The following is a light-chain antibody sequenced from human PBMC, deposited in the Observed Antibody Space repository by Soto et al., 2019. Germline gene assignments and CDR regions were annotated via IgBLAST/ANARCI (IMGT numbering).Light chain of an antibody. V-gene: IGLV2-14*01. CDR3: SSYTSSSTVV. CDR1: SSDVGGYNY. CDR2: DVS. J-gene: IGLJ2*01. Sequence: QSALTQPASVSGSPGQSITISCTGTSSDVGGYNYVSWYQQHPGKAPKLMIYDVSNRPSGVSNRFSGSKSGNTASLTISGLQAEDEADYSCSSYTSSSTVVFGGGTKLTLL.